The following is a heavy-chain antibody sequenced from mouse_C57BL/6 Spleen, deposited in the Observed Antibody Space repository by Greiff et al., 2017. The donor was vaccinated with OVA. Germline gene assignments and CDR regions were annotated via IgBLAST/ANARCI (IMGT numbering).Heavy chain of an antibody. J-gene: IGHJ1*03. Sequence: QVQLQQPGAELVRPGASVKLSCKASGYTFTDYYIHWVKQRPGQGLEWIARIYPGSGDTYYNEKFTGKATLTAYKSSSTAYMQLSSLTSEDSAVYFCARWYICWDFDVWGTGTTVTVSS. CDR2: IYPGSGDT. V-gene: IGHV1-76*01. CDR1: GYTFTDYY. CDR3: ARWYICWDFDV. D-gene: IGHD1-1*02.